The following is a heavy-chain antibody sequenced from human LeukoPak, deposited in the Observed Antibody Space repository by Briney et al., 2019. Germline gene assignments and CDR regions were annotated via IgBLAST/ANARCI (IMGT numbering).Heavy chain of an antibody. D-gene: IGHD6-6*01. CDR3: ATDSWGDSSSYYFDY. CDR1: GDSISTGSHY. CDR2: IYFSGST. V-gene: IGHV4-39*01. J-gene: IGHJ4*02. Sequence: PSETLSLTCTVSGDSISTGSHYWGWIRQPPGKGLEWIGSIYFSGSTYYNPSLKSRVTISVNTSKNQFSLNLSSVTAADTAVYYCATDSWGDSSSYYFDYWGQGTLVTVSS.